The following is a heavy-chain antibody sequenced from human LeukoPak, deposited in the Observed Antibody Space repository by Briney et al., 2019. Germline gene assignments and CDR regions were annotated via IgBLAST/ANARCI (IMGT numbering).Heavy chain of an antibody. Sequence: ASVKVSCKASGYTFTSYDINWVRQATGQGLEWMGWMNPNSGNTGYVQKFQGRVTMTRNTSISTAYMELSSLRSEDTAVYYCARGSYSSGWPNWFDPWGQGTLVTVSS. J-gene: IGHJ5*02. D-gene: IGHD6-19*01. CDR3: ARGSYSSGWPNWFDP. V-gene: IGHV1-8*01. CDR1: GYTFTSYD. CDR2: MNPNSGNT.